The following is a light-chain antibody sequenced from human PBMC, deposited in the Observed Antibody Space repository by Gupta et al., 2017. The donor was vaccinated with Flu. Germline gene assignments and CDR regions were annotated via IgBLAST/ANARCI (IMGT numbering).Light chain of an antibody. V-gene: IGKV3-20*01. CDR1: QSVSSSY. CDR2: GAS. J-gene: IGKJ4*01. Sequence: EIVLTQSPGTLSLSPGERATLSCRASQSVSSSYLAWYQQKPGQAPRLLIYGASSRAPGIPDRFSGSGSGTDFTLTISRLEPEDFAVYSCQQSGSSPLTFGGGTKVEIK. CDR3: QQSGSSPLT.